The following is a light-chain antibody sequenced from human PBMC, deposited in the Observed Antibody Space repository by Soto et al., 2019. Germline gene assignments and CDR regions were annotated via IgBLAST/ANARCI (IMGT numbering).Light chain of an antibody. V-gene: IGLV2-14*01. CDR3: SSYTCSSTPYV. CDR2: EVS. Sequence: QSVLTQPASVSGSPGQSITISCTGTSSDVGGYNYVSWYQQHPGKAPKLMIYEVSNRPSGVSNRFSGSKSGNTASLTISGLQAEDEADYYCSSYTCSSTPYVLGNGTKVTVL. CDR1: SSDVGGYNY. J-gene: IGLJ1*01.